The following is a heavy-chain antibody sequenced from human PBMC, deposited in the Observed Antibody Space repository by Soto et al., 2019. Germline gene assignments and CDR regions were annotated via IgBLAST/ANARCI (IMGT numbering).Heavy chain of an antibody. D-gene: IGHD6-19*01. CDR3: ARDLVTVAGIPRHYHYGMDV. CDR1: GATFSSNA. Sequence: QVQLVQSGAEVKKPGSSVTVSCKASGATFSSNAISWVRQAPGQGLEWMGAILPILGTADYAQKFQGRVTITADKSTSTAYMEMASRRSEDTAGYYGARDLVTVAGIPRHYHYGMDVWGQGTTVTVSS. CDR2: ILPILGTA. J-gene: IGHJ6*02. V-gene: IGHV1-69*06.